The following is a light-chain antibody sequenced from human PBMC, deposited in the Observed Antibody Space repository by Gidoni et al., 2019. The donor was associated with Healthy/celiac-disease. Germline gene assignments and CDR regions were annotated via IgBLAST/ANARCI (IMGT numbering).Light chain of an antibody. CDR3: QQLNSYPRT. V-gene: IGKV1-9*01. CDR2: AAS. J-gene: IGKJ1*01. Sequence: DIPLTQSPSFLSASVGDRVTITSRASQGISSYLAWYQQKPGKAPKLLIYAASTLESGVPSRFSGSGSGTEFTLTISSLQPEDFATYYCQQLNSYPRTFGRGTKVEIK. CDR1: QGISSY.